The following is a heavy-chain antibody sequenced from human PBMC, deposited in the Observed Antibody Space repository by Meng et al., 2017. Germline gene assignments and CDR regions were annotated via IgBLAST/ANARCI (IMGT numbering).Heavy chain of an antibody. CDR2: INHSGST. CDR1: GGSFSDYH. V-gene: IGHV4-34*01. Sequence: QVRVQHWGTGLLKPSETLSPTCVVSGGSFSDYHWSWTRQPPGKGLEWIGEINHSGSTNYNPSLESRATISVDTSQNNLSLKLSSVTAADSAVYYCARGPTTMAHDFDYWGQGTLVTVSS. J-gene: IGHJ4*02. D-gene: IGHD4-11*01. CDR3: ARGPTTMAHDFDY.